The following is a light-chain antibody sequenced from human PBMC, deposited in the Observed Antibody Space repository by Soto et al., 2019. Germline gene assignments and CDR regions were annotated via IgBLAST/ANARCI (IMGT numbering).Light chain of an antibody. J-gene: IGKJ1*01. Sequence: DIQMTQSPSSLSASVGDRVTITCRASQSISSYVTWYQQKPGKAPKLLIYDASSLESGVPSRFSGSGSGTEFTLTISSLQPDDFATYYCQHYNSYSWTFGQGTKVDIK. CDR3: QHYNSYSWT. V-gene: IGKV1-5*01. CDR1: QSISSY. CDR2: DAS.